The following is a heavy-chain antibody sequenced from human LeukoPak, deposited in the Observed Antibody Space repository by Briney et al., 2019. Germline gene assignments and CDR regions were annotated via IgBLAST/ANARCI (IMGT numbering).Heavy chain of an antibody. Sequence: SETLSLTCTVSGGSISSNNYYWGWIRQPPGMGLEWIGSIYYGGSTYYNPSLKSRVTISVDTSKNQFSLKLSSVTAADTAVYYCARHTCSGGSCYSVDWFDPWGQGTLVTVSS. V-gene: IGHV4-39*01. CDR1: GGSISSNNYY. CDR3: ARHTCSGGSCYSVDWFDP. CDR2: IYYGGST. J-gene: IGHJ5*02. D-gene: IGHD2-15*01.